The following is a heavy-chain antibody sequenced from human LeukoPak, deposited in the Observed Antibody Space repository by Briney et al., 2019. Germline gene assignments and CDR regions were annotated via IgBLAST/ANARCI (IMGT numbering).Heavy chain of an antibody. Sequence: ASVKVSCKASGGTFSSYAISWVRQAPGQGLEWMGGIIPIFGTANYAQKFQGRVTITADESTSTAYMELSSLRSEDTAVYYCARDSRSGSYTRTPLSFDYWGQGTLVTVSS. CDR1: GGTFSSYA. V-gene: IGHV1-69*01. CDR2: IIPIFGTA. CDR3: ARDSRSGSYTRTPLSFDY. J-gene: IGHJ4*02. D-gene: IGHD3-10*01.